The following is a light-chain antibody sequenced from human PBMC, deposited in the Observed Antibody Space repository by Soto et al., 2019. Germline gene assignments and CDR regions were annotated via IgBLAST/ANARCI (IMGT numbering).Light chain of an antibody. CDR1: QSVSSTY. J-gene: IGKJ1*01. Sequence: VLTQSPGTLSLSPGERATLSCRASQSVSSTYLAWYQQKPGQAPRLLMYGASNRATGIPDRFRGSGSGTDFTLTISRLEPEDFAVYYCQQYGESPPWTFGQRTKVDIK. V-gene: IGKV3-20*01. CDR3: QQYGESPPWT. CDR2: GAS.